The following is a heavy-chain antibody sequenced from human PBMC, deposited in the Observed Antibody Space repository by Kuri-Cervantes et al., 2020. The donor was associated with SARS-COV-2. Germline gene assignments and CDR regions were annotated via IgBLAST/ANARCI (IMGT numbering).Heavy chain of an antibody. J-gene: IGHJ4*02. CDR1: GLTFSSYA. V-gene: IGHV3-30-3*01. CDR3: ARDHRIAVAALDY. Sequence: GESLKISCAASGLTFSSYAMHWVRQAPGKGLEWVAVISYDGSNKYYADSVKGRFTISRDNSKNTLYLQMNSLRAEDTAVYYCARDHRIAVAALDYWGQGTLVTSPQ. CDR2: ISYDGSNK. D-gene: IGHD6-19*01.